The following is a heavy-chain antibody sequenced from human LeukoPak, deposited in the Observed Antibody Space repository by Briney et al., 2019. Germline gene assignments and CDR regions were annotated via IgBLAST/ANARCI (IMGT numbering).Heavy chain of an antibody. CDR1: GYTFTGYY. Sequence: ASVKVSCKASGYTFTGYYMHWVRQAPGQGLEWMGWINPNSGGTNYAQKFQGRVTMTRDTSISTAYMELSRLRSDDTAVYYCAREGGHGDSTSQDYWGQGTLVTVSS. CDR3: AREGGHGDSTSQDY. D-gene: IGHD4-17*01. V-gene: IGHV1-2*02. CDR2: INPNSGGT. J-gene: IGHJ4*02.